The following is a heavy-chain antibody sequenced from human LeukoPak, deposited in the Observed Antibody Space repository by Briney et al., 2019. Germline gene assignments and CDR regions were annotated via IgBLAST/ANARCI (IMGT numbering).Heavy chain of an antibody. D-gene: IGHD1-26*01. J-gene: IGHJ3*02. CDR2: TYYRSKWYN. CDR1: GDSVSSNSAA. V-gene: IGHV6-1*01. CDR3: ARGRWELLGDAFDI. Sequence: SQTLSLTCAISGDSVSSNSAAWNWIRQSPSXXXXXXXXTYYRSKWYNDYAVSVKSRITINPDTSKNQFSLQLNSVTPEDTAVCYCARGRWELLGDAFDIWGQGTMVTVPS.